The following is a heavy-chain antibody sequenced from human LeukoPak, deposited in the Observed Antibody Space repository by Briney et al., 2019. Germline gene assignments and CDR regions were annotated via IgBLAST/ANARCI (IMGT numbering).Heavy chain of an antibody. D-gene: IGHD3-22*01. CDR1: GYSISSGYY. J-gene: IGHJ4*02. V-gene: IGHV4-38-2*02. Sequence: SETLSLTCTVSGYSISSGYYWGWIRQPTGKGLEWIGSIYHSGSTYYNPSLKSRVTISVDTSKNQFSLKLSSVTAADTAVYYCARAKGRYYYDSSGYYYEGDFDYWGQGTLVTVSS. CDR3: ARAKGRYYYDSSGYYYEGDFDY. CDR2: IYHSGST.